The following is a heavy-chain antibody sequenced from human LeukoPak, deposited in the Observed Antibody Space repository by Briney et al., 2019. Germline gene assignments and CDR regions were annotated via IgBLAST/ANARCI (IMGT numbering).Heavy chain of an antibody. CDR2: ITGGGSST. CDR1: GFTFSSCA. V-gene: IGHV3-23*01. CDR3: AKNPQGGYYGSGSYYWVY. D-gene: IGHD3-10*01. Sequence: AGGSLRLSCAASGFTFSSCAMNWVRQAPGKGLEWVSAITGGGSSTFYADSVKGRFTISRDNSKNTLYLQMNGLRAEDTALYYCAKNPQGGYYGSGSYYWVYWGQGTLVTVSS. J-gene: IGHJ4*02.